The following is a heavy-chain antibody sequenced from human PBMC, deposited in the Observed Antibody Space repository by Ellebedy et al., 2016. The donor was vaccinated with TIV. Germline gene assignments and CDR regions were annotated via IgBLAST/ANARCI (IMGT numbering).Heavy chain of an antibody. CDR3: ARPPLLWFGELSRAVID. D-gene: IGHD3-10*01. J-gene: IGHJ4*02. CDR1: GFTFSSYA. CDR2: ISGSGGST. Sequence: GESLKISXAASGFTFSSYAMSWVRQAPGKGLEWVSAISGSGGSTYYADSVKGRFTISRDNSKNTLYLQMNSLRDEDTAVYYCARPPLLWFGELSRAVIDWGQGTLVTVSS. V-gene: IGHV3-23*01.